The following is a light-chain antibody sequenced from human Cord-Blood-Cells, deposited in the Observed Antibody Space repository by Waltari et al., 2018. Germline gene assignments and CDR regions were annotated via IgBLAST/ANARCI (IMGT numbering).Light chain of an antibody. J-gene: IGKJ1*01. V-gene: IGKV1-5*01. Sequence: GDRVTITCRASQSISSWLAWYQQKPGKAPKLLIYDASSLESGVPSRFSGSGSGTEFALTISSLQPDDFATYYCQQYNSYWTFGQGTKVEIK. CDR2: DAS. CDR1: QSISSW. CDR3: QQYNSYWT.